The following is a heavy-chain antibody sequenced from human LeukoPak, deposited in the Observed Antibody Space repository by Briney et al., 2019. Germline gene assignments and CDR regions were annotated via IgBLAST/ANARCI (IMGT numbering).Heavy chain of an antibody. CDR1: GLTLSRYW. Sequence: GGSLRLSCAVSGLTLSRYWMTWVRQAPGKGLEWVANIKEDGSEKYYVDSVKGRFTISRDNAKNSLYLQMNSLRAEDTAVYYCAELGITMIGGVWGKGTTVTISS. CDR2: IKEDGSEK. J-gene: IGHJ6*04. V-gene: IGHV3-7*01. CDR3: AELGITMIGGV. D-gene: IGHD3-10*02.